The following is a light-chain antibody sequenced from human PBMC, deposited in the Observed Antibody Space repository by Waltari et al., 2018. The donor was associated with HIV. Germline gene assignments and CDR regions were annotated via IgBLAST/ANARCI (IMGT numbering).Light chain of an antibody. J-gene: IGKJ2*01. V-gene: IGKV1-39*01. CDR1: QNINRY. CDR2: AAA. CDR3: QQSYTTPYT. Sequence: DIQMTQSPTSLSASVGDRVTITCRASQNINRYLHWYQQKPGMAPKLLIYAAATLRSGVPSRFSGAGSVTCFTLTISSLQRDDFATYYCQQSYTTPYTFGQGTELDIK.